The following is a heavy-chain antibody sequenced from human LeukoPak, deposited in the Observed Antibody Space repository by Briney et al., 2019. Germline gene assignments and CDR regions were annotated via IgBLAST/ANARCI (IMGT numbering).Heavy chain of an antibody. CDR1: GGTFSSYA. Sequence: ASVKVSCKASGGTFSSYAITWVRQAPGQGLEWMGWISAYNGNTNYAQKLQGRVTMTPDTSTSTAYMELSSLRSDDTAVYYCARARASGSYYFYWAQGTLVTVSS. V-gene: IGHV1-18*01. D-gene: IGHD3-10*01. CDR2: ISAYNGNT. J-gene: IGHJ4*02. CDR3: ARARASGSYYFY.